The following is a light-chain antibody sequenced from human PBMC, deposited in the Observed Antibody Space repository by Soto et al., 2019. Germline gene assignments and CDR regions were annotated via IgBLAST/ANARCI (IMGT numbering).Light chain of an antibody. CDR1: QTVSSSY. CDR2: DAS. Sequence: EIVLTQAPATLALSPGEISTLSSWASQTVSSSYLAWYQQKPGLAPRLLIYDASSRATGIPDRFSGSGSGTDFTLTISRLEPEDFAVYYCQQYSTSPTFGGGTKVDI. CDR3: QQYSTSPT. J-gene: IGKJ4*01. V-gene: IGKV3D-20*01.